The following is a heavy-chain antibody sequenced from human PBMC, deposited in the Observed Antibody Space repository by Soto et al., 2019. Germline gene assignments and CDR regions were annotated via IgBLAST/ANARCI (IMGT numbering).Heavy chain of an antibody. Sequence: GSLRLSCAASRFTFSNACMSWVRQAPGKGLEWVGRIKSKTDGGTTDYAAPVKGRFTISRDDLKNMLYLQMNSLKTEDTAVYYCTTDSRYDYGDFNYWYHDLSARGTLDPDSS. CDR1: RFTFSNAC. D-gene: IGHD4-17*01. CDR3: TTDSRYDYGDFNYWYHDL. CDR2: IKSKTDGGTT. V-gene: IGHV3-15*01. J-gene: IGHJ2*01.